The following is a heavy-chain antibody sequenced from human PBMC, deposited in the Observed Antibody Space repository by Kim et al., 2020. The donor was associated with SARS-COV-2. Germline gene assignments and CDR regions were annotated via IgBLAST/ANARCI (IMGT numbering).Heavy chain of an antibody. CDR2: ISYDGSNN. CDR3: ANWQQLINAFDI. V-gene: IGHV3-30*18. J-gene: IGHJ3*02. Sequence: GGSLRLSCAASGFTFSSYGMHWVRQAPGKGLEWVAVISYDGSNNYYADSVKGRFTISRDNSKNTLYLQMNSLRAEDTAVYYCANWQQLINAFDIWGQGT. CDR1: GFTFSSYG. D-gene: IGHD6-13*01.